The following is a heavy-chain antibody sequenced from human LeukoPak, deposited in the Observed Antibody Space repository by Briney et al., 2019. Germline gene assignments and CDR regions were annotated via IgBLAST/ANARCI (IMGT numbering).Heavy chain of an antibody. Sequence: SETLSPTCTVSGGSISSYYWSWIRQPPGKGLEWIGYIYYSGSTNYNPSLKSRVTISVDTSKNQFSLKLSSVTAADTAVYYCARGFIRAWYFDLWGRGTLVTVSS. D-gene: IGHD3-10*01. J-gene: IGHJ2*01. CDR1: GGSISSYY. CDR3: ARGFIRAWYFDL. CDR2: IYYSGST. V-gene: IGHV4-59*01.